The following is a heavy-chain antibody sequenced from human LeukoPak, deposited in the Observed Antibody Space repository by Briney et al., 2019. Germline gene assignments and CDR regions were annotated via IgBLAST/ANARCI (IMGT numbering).Heavy chain of an antibody. J-gene: IGHJ3*01. V-gene: IGHV4-38-2*02. CDR1: GFSISSGYF. Sequence: SETLSLTCAVSGFSISSGYFWGWIRQPPGKGLEWIASIFYSGRTHYNPSLKSRVTISVDTSKNQFSLTLSSVTAADTAVYYCARETEKQWQYWGQGTLVTVSS. CDR3: ARETEKQWQY. D-gene: IGHD6-19*01. CDR2: IFYSGRT.